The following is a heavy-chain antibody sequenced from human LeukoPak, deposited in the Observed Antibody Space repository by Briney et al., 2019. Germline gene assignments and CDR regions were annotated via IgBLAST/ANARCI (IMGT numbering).Heavy chain of an antibody. J-gene: IGHJ4*02. D-gene: IGHD4-23*01. Sequence: WIGYIYYSGSTYYNPSLKSRVTISVDTSKNQFSLKLSSVTAADTAVYYCARGMYGGSYFDYWGQGTLVTVSS. CDR2: IYYSGST. CDR3: ARGMYGGSYFDY. V-gene: IGHV4-31*02.